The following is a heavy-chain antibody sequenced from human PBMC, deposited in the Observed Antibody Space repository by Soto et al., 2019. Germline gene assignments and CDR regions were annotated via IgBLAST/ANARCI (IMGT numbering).Heavy chain of an antibody. CDR2: IIPIFGTA. J-gene: IGHJ6*02. CDR3: ARGIVVVPAARYGMDD. Sequence: GASVEVSCRSCGGTFSSYAISWVRQAPGQGLEWMGGIIPIFGTANYAQKFQGRVTITADESTSTAYMELSSLRSEDTAVYYCARGIVVVPAARYGMDDWGQGTTVTVSS. CDR1: GGTFSSYA. V-gene: IGHV1-69*13. D-gene: IGHD2-2*01.